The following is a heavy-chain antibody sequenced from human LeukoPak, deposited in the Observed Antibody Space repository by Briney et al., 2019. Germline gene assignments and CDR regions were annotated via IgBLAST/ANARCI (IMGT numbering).Heavy chain of an antibody. V-gene: IGHV3-21*01. Sequence: TGGSLRLSCAASGFTFTSYSMNWVRQAPGKGLGWVSSISSSTYYIYYAASVKGRFTISRDNAKNSLYLQMSSLRAEDTAVYYCAKSHDYGDYVDYWGLGTLVTVSS. CDR1: GFTFTSYS. CDR2: ISSSTYYI. CDR3: AKSHDYGDYVDY. D-gene: IGHD4-17*01. J-gene: IGHJ4*02.